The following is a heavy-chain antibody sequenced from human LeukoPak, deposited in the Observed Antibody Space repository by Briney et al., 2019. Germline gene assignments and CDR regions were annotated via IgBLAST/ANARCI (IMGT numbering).Heavy chain of an antibody. CDR3: AREEVEDGYNYNY. V-gene: IGHV3-33*01. J-gene: IGHJ4*02. D-gene: IGHD5-24*01. Sequence: GRSLRLSCAASGFTFSSYGMHWVRQAPGEGLEWVAVIWYDGSNKYYADSVKGRFTISRDNSKNTLYLQMNSLRAEDTAVYYCAREEVEDGYNYNYWGQGTLVTVSS. CDR2: IWYDGSNK. CDR1: GFTFSSYG.